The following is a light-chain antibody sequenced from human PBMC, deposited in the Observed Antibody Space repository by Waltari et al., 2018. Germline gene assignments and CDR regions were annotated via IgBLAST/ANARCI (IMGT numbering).Light chain of an antibody. V-gene: IGLV2-11*01. CDR3: CSYAGSITFWV. Sequence: QSALTQPRSVSGSPGQSVTISCTGTSSDVGGYNYVSWYQHHPGKAPKLIIYDVTKRPSVVPDRCAASKSDNTASLTISGLQAEDEADYYCCSYAGSITFWVFGGGTKLTVL. CDR2: DVT. J-gene: IGLJ3*02. CDR1: SSDVGGYNY.